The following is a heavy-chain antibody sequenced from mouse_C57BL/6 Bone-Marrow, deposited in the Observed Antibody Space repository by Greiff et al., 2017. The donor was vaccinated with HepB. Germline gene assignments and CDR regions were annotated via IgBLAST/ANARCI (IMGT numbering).Heavy chain of an antibody. Sequence: VKLMESGGGLVKPGGSLKLSCAASGFTFSSYAMSWVRQTPEKRLEWVATISDGGSYTYYPDNVKGRFTISRDNAKNNLYLQMSHLKSEDTAMYYCARDWGGDYWGQGTTLTVSS. J-gene: IGHJ2*01. CDR3: ARDWGGDY. CDR1: GFTFSSYA. CDR2: ISDGGSYT. V-gene: IGHV5-4*01.